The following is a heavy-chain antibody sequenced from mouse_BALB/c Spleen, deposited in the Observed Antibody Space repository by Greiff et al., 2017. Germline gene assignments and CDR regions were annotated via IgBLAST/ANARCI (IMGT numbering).Heavy chain of an antibody. CDR3: ARGLGAMDY. CDR1: GYTFTSYW. V-gene: IGHV1-7*01. Sequence: QVQLQQSGAELAKPGASVKMSCKASGYTFTSYWMHWVKQRPGQGLEWIGYINPSTGYTEYNQKFKDKATLTAYKSSSTAYMQLSSLTSEDSAVYYCARGLGAMDYWGQGTSVTVSS. CDR2: INPSTGYT. D-gene: IGHD4-1*01. J-gene: IGHJ4*01.